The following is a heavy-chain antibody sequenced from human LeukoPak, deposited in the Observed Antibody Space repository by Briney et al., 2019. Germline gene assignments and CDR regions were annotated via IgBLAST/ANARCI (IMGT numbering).Heavy chain of an antibody. CDR1: GFAFSSYA. Sequence: GGSLRLSCAASGFAFSSYAMSWVRQAPGKGLEWVSSITSGSTYIYYTDSVKGRFTISRDNAKNSLYLQMNSLRAEDTAIYYCARVYSSGDFDYWGQGTLVIVSS. J-gene: IGHJ4*02. CDR2: ITSGSTYI. V-gene: IGHV3-21*01. CDR3: ARVYSSGDFDY. D-gene: IGHD6-19*01.